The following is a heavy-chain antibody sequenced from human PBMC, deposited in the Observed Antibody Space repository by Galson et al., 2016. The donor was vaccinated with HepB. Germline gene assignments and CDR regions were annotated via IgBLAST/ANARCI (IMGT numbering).Heavy chain of an antibody. V-gene: IGHV1-18*04. D-gene: IGHD3/OR15-3a*01. J-gene: IGHJ4*02. CDR1: GYTFTSDG. CDR3: TRDRGDWLLDY. CDR2: ISGYNGKT. Sequence: SVKVSCKASGYTFTSDGITWVRQAPGQGLEWMGWISGYNGKTQYAQKFQGRVTMTTDTSTSKAYMELTSLRSDDTAVYYCTRDRGDWLLDYWGQGTLVTVS.